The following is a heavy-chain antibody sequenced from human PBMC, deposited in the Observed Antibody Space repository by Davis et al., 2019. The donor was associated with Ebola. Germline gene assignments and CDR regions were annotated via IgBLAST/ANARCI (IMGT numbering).Heavy chain of an antibody. D-gene: IGHD5-24*01. J-gene: IGHJ3*02. V-gene: IGHV3-74*01. Sequence: HTGGSLRLSCAASGSTFGRYWMHWVRHAPGKGLVWVSRINSDGSSTSYADSVKGRFTISRDNAKNTLYLQKNSLRVEDTAVYYCAREMTTTNDDFDIWGQGTMVSVSS. CDR1: GSTFGRYW. CDR2: INSDGSST. CDR3: AREMTTTNDDFDI.